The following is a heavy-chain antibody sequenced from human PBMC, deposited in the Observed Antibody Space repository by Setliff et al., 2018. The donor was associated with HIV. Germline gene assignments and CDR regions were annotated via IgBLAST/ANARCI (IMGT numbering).Heavy chain of an antibody. V-gene: IGHV4-39*01. Sequence: SETLSLTCAVSGDSITSRNYHWDWVRQPPGKGLEWIGSLFYTGSTSCNPSLKSRVTLSLDTSKNQFSLKLSSVTAADTAMYYCARGVARQVVIDRWFDPWGQGTPVTVSS. J-gene: IGHJ5*02. D-gene: IGHD2-21*01. CDR1: GDSITSRNYH. CDR2: LFYTGST. CDR3: ARGVARQVVIDRWFDP.